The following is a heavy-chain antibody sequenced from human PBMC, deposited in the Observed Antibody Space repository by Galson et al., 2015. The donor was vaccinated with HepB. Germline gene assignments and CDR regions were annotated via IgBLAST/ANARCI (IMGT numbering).Heavy chain of an antibody. CDR2: IRSKANNYAT. Sequence: SLRLSCAVSGFSFSDSAVHWVRQDSGKGLEWVGRIRSKANNYATAYAASVKGRFTVSRDDSKKTAYLQMNSLKTEDTAIYYCTRLEVGVPGLAFDMWGQGTMVTVSS. D-gene: IGHD1-26*01. CDR1: GFSFSDSA. CDR3: TRLEVGVPGLAFDM. V-gene: IGHV3-73*01. J-gene: IGHJ3*02.